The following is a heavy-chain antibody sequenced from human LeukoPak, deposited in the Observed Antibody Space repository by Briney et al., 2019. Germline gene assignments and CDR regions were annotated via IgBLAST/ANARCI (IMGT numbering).Heavy chain of an antibody. J-gene: IGHJ4*02. D-gene: IGHD6-6*01. Sequence: ASVKVSSKASGYTFITYGIIWVRQAPGQGLEWMGWISVYNGNTKYAEKFQGRVTMTTETSTSTAYMELRSLRSDDTAMYYCARGHIAVRPGHVDYCGQATLVTVSS. CDR1: GYTFITYG. CDR2: ISVYNGNT. V-gene: IGHV1-18*01. CDR3: ARGHIAVRPGHVDY.